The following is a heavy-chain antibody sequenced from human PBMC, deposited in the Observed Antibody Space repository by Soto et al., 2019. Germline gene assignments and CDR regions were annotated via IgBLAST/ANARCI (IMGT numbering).Heavy chain of an antibody. V-gene: IGHV4-59*08. Sequence: QVQLQESGPGLVKPSETLSLTCNVSGGSISSYYWSWIRQPPGKGLEWIGYIYYTGSTNYNPSLESRVPISVDTSKNQFSLKLSSVTAADTAVYYCARPVSSGSYSGAFDIWGQGTMVTVSS. CDR2: IYYTGST. D-gene: IGHD1-26*01. J-gene: IGHJ3*02. CDR3: ARPVSSGSYSGAFDI. CDR1: GGSISSYY.